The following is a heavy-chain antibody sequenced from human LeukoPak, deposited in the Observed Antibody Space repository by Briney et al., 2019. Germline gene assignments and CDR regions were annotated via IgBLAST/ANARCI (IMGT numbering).Heavy chain of an antibody. D-gene: IGHD3-10*01. J-gene: IGHJ4*02. CDR1: GFTFSSYG. Sequence: PGGSLRLSCAASGFTFSSYGMHWVRQAPGKGLEWVAFIRYDGSNKYYADSVKGRFTISRDNSKNTLYLQMNSLRAEDTAVYYCAKGTSKLWFGEPQDYWGQGTLVTVSS. V-gene: IGHV3-30*02. CDR3: AKGTSKLWFGEPQDY. CDR2: IRYDGSNK.